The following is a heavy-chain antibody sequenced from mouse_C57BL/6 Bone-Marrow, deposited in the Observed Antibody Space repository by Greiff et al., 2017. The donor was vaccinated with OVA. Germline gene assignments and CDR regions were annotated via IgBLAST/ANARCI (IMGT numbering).Heavy chain of an antibody. D-gene: IGHD2-4*01. J-gene: IGHJ1*03. Sequence: ESGPGLVKPSQSLSLTCSVTGYSITSGYYWNWIRQFPGNKLEWMGYISYDGSNNYNPSLKNRISITRDTSKNQFFLKLNSVTTEDTATYYCARDGDYDVDFDVWGTGTTVTVSS. CDR2: ISYDGSN. CDR1: GYSITSGYY. V-gene: IGHV3-6*01. CDR3: ARDGDYDVDFDV.